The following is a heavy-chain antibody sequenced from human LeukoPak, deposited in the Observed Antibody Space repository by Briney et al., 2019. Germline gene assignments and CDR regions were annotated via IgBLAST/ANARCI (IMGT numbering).Heavy chain of an antibody. CDR2: IWYDGSNK. D-gene: IGHD6-13*01. CDR1: GFTFSSYG. Sequence: GGSLRLSCAASGFTFSSYGMHWVRQSPGKGLEWVAVIWYDGSNKYYADSVKGRFTISRDNSKNTLYLQMNSLRAEDTAVYYCAREEGYSSSWGQGTLVTVSS. V-gene: IGHV3-33*01. CDR3: AREEGYSSS. J-gene: IGHJ4*02.